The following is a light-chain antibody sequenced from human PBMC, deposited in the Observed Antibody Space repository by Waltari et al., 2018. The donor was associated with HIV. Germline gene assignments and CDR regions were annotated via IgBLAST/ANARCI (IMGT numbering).Light chain of an antibody. J-gene: IGLJ3*02. Sequence: QSALTQTDSVSGSPGPSLTIPSIGTSSDVGGYNYVSCYQQHPGKPPEVLISDVINRPSGISDRFSVYKSGSTASLTISGLQAEDEADYYCASYTARSIPWVFGGWTKLTVV. CDR2: DVI. CDR3: ASYTARSIPWV. V-gene: IGLV2-14*03. CDR1: SSDVGGYNY.